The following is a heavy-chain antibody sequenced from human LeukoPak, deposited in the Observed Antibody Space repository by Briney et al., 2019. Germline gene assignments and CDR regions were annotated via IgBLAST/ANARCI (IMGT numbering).Heavy chain of an antibody. CDR2: IYQSGST. V-gene: IGHV4-30-2*01. Sequence: SETLSLTCTVSGGSISSGGYYWSWIRQPPGKGLEWIGYIYQSGSTYYTPSLESRVTISVDRSKNQFSLKLSSVTAADTAVYYCAGQIEPGIAAAGTGYWGQGTLVTVSS. CDR1: GGSISSGGYY. D-gene: IGHD6-13*01. CDR3: AGQIEPGIAAAGTGY. J-gene: IGHJ4*02.